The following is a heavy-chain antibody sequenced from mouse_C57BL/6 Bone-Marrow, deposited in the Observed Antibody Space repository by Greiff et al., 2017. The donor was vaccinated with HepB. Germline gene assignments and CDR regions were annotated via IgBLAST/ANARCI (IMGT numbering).Heavy chain of an antibody. J-gene: IGHJ2*01. CDR3: AREWLLSPDY. CDR2: INYDGSST. Sequence: EVQRVESEGGLVQPGSSMKLSCTASGFTFSDYYMAWVRQVPEKGLEWVANINYDGSSTYYLDSLKSRFIISRDNAKNILYLQMSSLKSEDTATYYCAREWLLSPDYGGQGTTLTVSS. D-gene: IGHD2-3*01. CDR1: GFTFSDYY. V-gene: IGHV5-16*01.